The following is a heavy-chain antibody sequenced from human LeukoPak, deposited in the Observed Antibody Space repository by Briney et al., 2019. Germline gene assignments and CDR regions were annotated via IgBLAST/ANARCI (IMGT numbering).Heavy chain of an antibody. CDR1: GGSISSGDYY. Sequence: SQTLSLTCTVSGGSISSGDYYWSWIRQPPGKGLEWIGYIYYSGSTYYNPSLKGRVTISVDTSKNQFSLKLSSVTAADTAVYYCARGGYYDFWSGLNYYYYMDVWGKGTTVTVSS. J-gene: IGHJ6*03. CDR3: ARGGYYDFWSGLNYYYYMDV. D-gene: IGHD3-3*01. CDR2: IYYSGST. V-gene: IGHV4-30-4*08.